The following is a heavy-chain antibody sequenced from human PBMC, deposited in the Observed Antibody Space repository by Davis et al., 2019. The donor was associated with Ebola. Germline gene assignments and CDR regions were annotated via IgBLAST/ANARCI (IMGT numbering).Heavy chain of an antibody. D-gene: IGHD1-26*01. CDR1: GFTFSSYS. J-gene: IGHJ4*02. CDR3: VKEGTTTIWVDSDN. Sequence: GGSLRLSCAASGFTFSSYSMNWVRQAPGKGLEWVSSISSSSSYIYYADSVKGRFTISRDNAKNTLYLQMTSLRVEDTAVYYCVKEGTTTIWVDSDNWGQGTLVTVAS. CDR2: ISSSSSYI. V-gene: IGHV3-21*01.